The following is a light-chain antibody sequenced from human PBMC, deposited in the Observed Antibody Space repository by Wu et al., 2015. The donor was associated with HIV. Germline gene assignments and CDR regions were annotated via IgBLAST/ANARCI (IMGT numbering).Light chain of an antibody. Sequence: ENVLTQSPGTLPVSPGERVTLSCKASQSVSSNYLAWYQHKPGQPPKLLISQASTRAADIPDRFSGTGSGTDFTLTISSLEPEDFAVYYCQQRSNWPPYTFGQGTKLEIK. CDR3: QQRSNWPPYT. CDR1: QSVSSNY. J-gene: IGKJ2*01. CDR2: QAS. V-gene: IGKV3D-20*02.